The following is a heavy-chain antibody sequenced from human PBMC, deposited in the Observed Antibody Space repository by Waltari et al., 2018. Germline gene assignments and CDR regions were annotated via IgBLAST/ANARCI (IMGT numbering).Heavy chain of an antibody. CDR3: ATTYCTSFSCPAALDN. D-gene: IGHD2-8*01. CDR1: GGSLSPPGYS. V-gene: IGHV4-30-2*01. J-gene: IGHJ4*02. CDR2: VYHSGST. Sequence: LQLQESGSGLVKPSQTLSLFCRVSGGSLSPPGYSWNWIRQPPGKGLEWIGYVYHSGSTYYNPSLKSRVAISLDRSNNQFSLKLSSATAADTAVYYCATTYCTSFSCPAALDNWGQGTLVTVSS.